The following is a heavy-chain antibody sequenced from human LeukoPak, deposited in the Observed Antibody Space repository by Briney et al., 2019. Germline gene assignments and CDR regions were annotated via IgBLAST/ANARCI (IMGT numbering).Heavy chain of an antibody. Sequence: PSETLSLTCTVSGDSIGTSVYYWSWIRQHPGTGLEWIAYIHYIGNTYYNPSLESRVTMSVDTSSNQFSLNVASVTAADTAVYYCARVRDDYFFDYWGQGILVTVSS. CDR1: GDSIGTSVYY. D-gene: IGHD3-3*01. V-gene: IGHV4-31*03. CDR3: ARVRDDYFFDY. J-gene: IGHJ4*02. CDR2: IHYIGNT.